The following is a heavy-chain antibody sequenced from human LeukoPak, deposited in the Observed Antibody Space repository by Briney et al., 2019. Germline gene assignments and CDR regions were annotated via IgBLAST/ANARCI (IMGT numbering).Heavy chain of an antibody. CDR2: ISYDGSNK. CDR3: ARARLSGHSGYGLRY. D-gene: IGHD5-12*01. V-gene: IGHV3-30*01. CDR1: GFTFSSYA. Sequence: PGGSLRLSCAASGFTFSSYAMHCVRQAPGKGLEWVAVISYDGSNKYYADSVKGRFTISRYNSKNTLYLQVNSLRAEDAAVYYCARARLSGHSGYGLRYWGQGTLVTVSS. J-gene: IGHJ4*02.